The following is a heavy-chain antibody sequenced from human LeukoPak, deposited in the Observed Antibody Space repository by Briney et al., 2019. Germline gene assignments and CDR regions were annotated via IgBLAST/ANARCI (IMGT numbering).Heavy chain of an antibody. Sequence: PSETLSLTCAVYGGSFSGYYWSWIRQPPGKGLEWLGEINHSGSTNYNPSLKSRVTISVDTSKNQFSLKLSSVTAADTAVYYCARDSGNYLDAFDIWGQGTMVTVSS. CDR2: INHSGST. V-gene: IGHV4-34*01. J-gene: IGHJ3*02. CDR1: GGSFSGYY. CDR3: ARDSGNYLDAFDI. D-gene: IGHD1-7*01.